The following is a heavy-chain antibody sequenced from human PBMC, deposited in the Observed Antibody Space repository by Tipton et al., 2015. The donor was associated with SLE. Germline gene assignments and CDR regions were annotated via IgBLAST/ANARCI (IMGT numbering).Heavy chain of an antibody. CDR2: MNPNSGNT. CDR1: GYTFTSYD. J-gene: IGHJ2*01. V-gene: IGHV1-8*02. CDR3: ARGDATTSYWYFDL. Sequence: QLVQSGAEVKKPGASVKVSCKASGYTFTSYDINWVRQATGQGLEWMGWMNPNSGNTNYAQKFQGRVTMTRDTSISTAYMELSRLRSDDTAVYYCARGDATTSYWYFDLWGRGTLVTVSS. D-gene: IGHD5-12*01.